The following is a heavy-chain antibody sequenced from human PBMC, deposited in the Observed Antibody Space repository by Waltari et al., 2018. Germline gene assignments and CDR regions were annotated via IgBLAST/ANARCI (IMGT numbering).Heavy chain of an antibody. Sequence: QLQLQESGPGLVKPSETLSLTCTVSGGSISRSSYYWGWIRPPPGTGLEWIGSIYYSGSTYYNPSLKSRVSISIDTSQNQFSLRLSSVTAADTAVYYCGVASPTYFDCWGQGTLVTVSS. CDR3: GVASPTYFDC. CDR2: IYYSGST. J-gene: IGHJ4*02. V-gene: IGHV4-39*07. D-gene: IGHD6-6*01. CDR1: GGSISRSSYY.